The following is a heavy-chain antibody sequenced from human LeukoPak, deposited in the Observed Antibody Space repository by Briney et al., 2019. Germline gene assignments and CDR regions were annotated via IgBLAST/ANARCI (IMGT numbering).Heavy chain of an antibody. J-gene: IGHJ4*02. D-gene: IGHD6-19*01. CDR1: GGTFSSYA. CDR2: IIPIFGTA. V-gene: IGHV1-69*13. Sequence: SVKVSCKASGGTFSSYAISWVRQAPGQGLEWMGGIIPIFGTANYAQKFQGRVTITADESTSTAYMELSSLRSEDTAVYYCARNTGSSGWYGESYFDYWGQGTLVTVSS. CDR3: ARNTGSSGWYGESYFDY.